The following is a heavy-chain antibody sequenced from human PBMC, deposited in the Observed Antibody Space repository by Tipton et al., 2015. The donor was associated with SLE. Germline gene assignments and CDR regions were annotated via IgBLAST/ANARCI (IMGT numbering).Heavy chain of an antibody. CDR3: ASETSTSSHDAFDI. CDR1: GFTFSNYE. V-gene: IGHV3-48*03. Sequence: GSLRLSCAASGFTFSNYEMNWVRQAPGKGLEWISYITGSGGAITYADSVKGRFIISRDNTKNSLYLQMNSLRAEDTAVYYCASETSTSSHDAFDIWGQGTMVTVSS. D-gene: IGHD6-6*01. J-gene: IGHJ3*02. CDR2: ITGSGGAI.